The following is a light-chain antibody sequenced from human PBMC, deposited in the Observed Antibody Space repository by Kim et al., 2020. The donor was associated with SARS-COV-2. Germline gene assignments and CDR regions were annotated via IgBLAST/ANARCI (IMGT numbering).Light chain of an antibody. CDR1: SSDVGSYNL. J-gene: IGLJ1*01. CDR3: CSYAGSSTYV. CDR2: DIN. V-gene: IGLV2-23*02. Sequence: GQSITIPCTGTSSDVGSYNLVSWFQHHPGKAPKLLIFDINKRPSGVSNRFSGSKSGNTASLTISGLQAEDEADYSCCSYAGSSTYVFGTGTKVTVL.